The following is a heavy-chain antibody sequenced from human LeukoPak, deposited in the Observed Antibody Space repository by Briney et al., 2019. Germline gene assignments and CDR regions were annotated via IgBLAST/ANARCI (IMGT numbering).Heavy chain of an antibody. J-gene: IGHJ4*02. CDR2: VNPNSGNT. D-gene: IGHD4-11*01. V-gene: IGHV1-8*01. CDR1: GYAFTSYD. CDR3: ARGPYDYSNYDY. Sequence: GASVKVSCKASGYAFTSYDINWVRQATGQGLEWMGWVNPNSGNTGYAQKFQGRVTMTRNTSISTAYMELSSLRSEDTAVYYCARGPYDYSNYDYWGQGTLVTVSS.